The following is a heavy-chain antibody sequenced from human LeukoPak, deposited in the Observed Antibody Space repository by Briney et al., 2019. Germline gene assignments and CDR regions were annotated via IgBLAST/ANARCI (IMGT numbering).Heavy chain of an antibody. D-gene: IGHD3-10*01. Sequence: ASVKVSCKASGYTFTGYYMHWVRQAPGQGLECMGWINPNSGGTNYAQKFQGRVTMTRDTSISTAYMELSRLRSDDTAVYYCARGQVRGVTLAPLDYWGQGTLVTVSS. J-gene: IGHJ4*02. V-gene: IGHV1-2*02. CDR2: INPNSGGT. CDR1: GYTFTGYY. CDR3: ARGQVRGVTLAPLDY.